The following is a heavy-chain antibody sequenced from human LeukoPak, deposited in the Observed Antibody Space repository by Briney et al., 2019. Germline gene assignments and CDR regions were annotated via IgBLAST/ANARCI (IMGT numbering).Heavy chain of an antibody. Sequence: GRSLRFSCAASGFTFSNCAIHWVRQAPGKGLEWVAVIAYDGINKYYADSVKGRFTISRDNSKNTLYLQMNSLRPEDTALYYCAREYDALDYWGQGTLVTVSS. CDR1: GFTFSNCA. D-gene: IGHD3-16*01. J-gene: IGHJ4*02. CDR3: AREYDALDY. CDR2: IAYDGINK. V-gene: IGHV3-30-3*01.